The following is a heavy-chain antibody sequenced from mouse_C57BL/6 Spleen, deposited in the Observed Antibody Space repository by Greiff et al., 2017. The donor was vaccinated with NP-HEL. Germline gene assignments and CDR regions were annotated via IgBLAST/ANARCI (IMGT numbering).Heavy chain of an antibody. Sequence: QVQLQQSGAELVRPGASVTLSCKASGYTFTDYEMHWVKQTPVHGLEWIGAIDPETGGTAYNQKFKGKAILTADKSSSTAYMELRSLTSEDSAVYYCTRGPYYYGGYFDVWGTGTTVTVSS. J-gene: IGHJ1*03. CDR2: IDPETGGT. CDR3: TRGPYYYGGYFDV. D-gene: IGHD1-1*01. V-gene: IGHV1-15*01. CDR1: GYTFTDYE.